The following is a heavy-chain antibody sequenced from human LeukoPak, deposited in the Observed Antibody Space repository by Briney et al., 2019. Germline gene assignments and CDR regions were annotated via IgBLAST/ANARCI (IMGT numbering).Heavy chain of an antibody. J-gene: IGHJ4*02. D-gene: IGHD5-24*01. CDR1: GYSFTTYW. Sequence: KSGESLKISCKGSGYSFTTYWIGWVRQMPEKGLEWMGIVYPGDSDTRYSPSFQGQVTISADKSISTAYLQWSSLKTSDSATYYCARSGYDYNAFDYWGQGTLVSVSS. CDR3: ARSGYDYNAFDY. V-gene: IGHV5-51*01. CDR2: VYPGDSDT.